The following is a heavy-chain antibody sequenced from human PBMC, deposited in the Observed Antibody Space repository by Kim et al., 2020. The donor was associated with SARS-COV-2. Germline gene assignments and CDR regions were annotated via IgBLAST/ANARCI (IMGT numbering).Heavy chain of an antibody. Sequence: GGSLRLSCAASGFTFSSYGMHWVRLAPGKGLEWVAVIWLDGSNRYFADSMKGRFTISRDNSKNTVYLQMNSLRTEDTAVYYCGRGRGSYNYYMDVWGKGTTVTVSS. V-gene: IGHV3-33*01. CDR1: GFTFSSYG. J-gene: IGHJ6*03. D-gene: IGHD3-10*01. CDR3: GRGRGSYNYYMDV. CDR2: IWLDGSNR.